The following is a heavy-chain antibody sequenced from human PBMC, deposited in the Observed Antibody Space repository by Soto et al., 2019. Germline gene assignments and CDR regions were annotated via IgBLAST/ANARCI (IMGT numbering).Heavy chain of an antibody. CDR2: IWYDGGNQ. Sequence: QVQLVESGVGVVQPGRSLRLSCAASGFTFSDYGMHWVRQAPGTGLDWVAVIWYDGGNQYYAESVKGRITISRDNAKNTLYLQMNSLGAEDTAVYYGARGGNSYGRKPGYWGQGTLVTVSS. J-gene: IGHJ4*02. CDR3: ARGGNSYGRKPGY. V-gene: IGHV3-33*01. D-gene: IGHD5-18*01. CDR1: GFTFSDYG.